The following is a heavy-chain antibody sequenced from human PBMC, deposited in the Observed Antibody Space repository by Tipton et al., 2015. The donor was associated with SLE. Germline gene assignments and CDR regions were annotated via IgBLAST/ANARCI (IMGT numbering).Heavy chain of an antibody. J-gene: IGHJ3*01. CDR1: GGSISSHY. D-gene: IGHD6-6*01. CDR3: ARGSIFGL. Sequence: TLSLTCAVYGGSISSHYWSWIRQPPGKGLEWIGYIYYSGSTYYNPSLKSRVTISVDTSKNQFSLKLSSVTAADTAVYYCARGSIFGLWGQGTMVTVSS. V-gene: IGHV4-59*11. CDR2: IYYSGST.